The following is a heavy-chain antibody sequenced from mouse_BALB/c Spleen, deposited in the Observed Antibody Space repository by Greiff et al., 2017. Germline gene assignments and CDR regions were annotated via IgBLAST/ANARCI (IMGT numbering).Heavy chain of an antibody. D-gene: IGHD1-1*01. CDR2: ISSGGSYT. CDR1: GFTFSSYT. Sequence: EVKVVESGGGLVKPGGSLKLSCAASGFTFSSYTMSWVRQTPEKRLEWVATISSGGSYTYYPDSVKGRFTISRDNAKNTLYLQMSSLKSEDTAMYYCTRDPYYYGGSYDYWGQGTTLTVSS. J-gene: IGHJ2*01. CDR3: TRDPYYYGGSYDY. V-gene: IGHV5-6-4*01.